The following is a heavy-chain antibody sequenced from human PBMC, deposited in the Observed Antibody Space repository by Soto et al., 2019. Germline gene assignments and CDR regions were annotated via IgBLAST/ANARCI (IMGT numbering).Heavy chain of an antibody. CDR2: IIPFSGAA. Sequence: QVQLVQSGAEVKKPGSSVKVSCTPFGGTLSSYAITWLRQAPGQGLGWMGGIIPFSGAANYAQKFQGRVTITAHESTNTAYMDLSSLRSEDTAVYFCARVWVTTVTAWFDLWGQGTLVTVSS. CDR1: GGTLSSYA. J-gene: IGHJ5*02. D-gene: IGHD4-17*01. CDR3: ARVWVTTVTAWFDL. V-gene: IGHV1-69*01.